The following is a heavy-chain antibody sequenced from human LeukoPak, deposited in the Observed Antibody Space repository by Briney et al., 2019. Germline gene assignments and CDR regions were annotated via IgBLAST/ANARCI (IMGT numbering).Heavy chain of an antibody. CDR2: ISNGSDYI. CDR1: GFSSYS. CDR3: ARDPWGTHAY. Sequence: KTGGSLRLSCAASGFSSYSLNWVRQAPGKGLEWVSSISNGSDYIHYADSVKGRFTISRDNAKNSLYLQMNSLRAEDTAIYYCARDPWGTHAYWGQGTLVTVSS. V-gene: IGHV3-21*01. D-gene: IGHD3-16*01. J-gene: IGHJ4*02.